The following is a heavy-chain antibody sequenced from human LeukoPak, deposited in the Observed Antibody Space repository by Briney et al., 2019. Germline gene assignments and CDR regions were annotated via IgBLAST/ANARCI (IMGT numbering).Heavy chain of an antibody. CDR3: ARVGLDILTGYYPAWFDP. J-gene: IGHJ5*02. V-gene: IGHV1-18*01. CDR2: ISAYNGNT. Sequence: WASVNVSCTASGGTFSSYAISWVRQAPGQGLEWMGWISAYNGNTNYAQKLQGRVTMTTDTSTSTAYMELRSLRSDDTAVYYCARVGLDILTGYYPAWFDPWGQGTLVTVSS. D-gene: IGHD3-9*01. CDR1: GGTFSSYA.